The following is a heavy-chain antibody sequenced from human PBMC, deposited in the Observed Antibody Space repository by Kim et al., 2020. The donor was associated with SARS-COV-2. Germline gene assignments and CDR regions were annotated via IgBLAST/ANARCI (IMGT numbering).Heavy chain of an antibody. D-gene: IGHD3-3*01. Sequence: NYAHAVEVRFTVSRDNSKTTLYLQMKGLRAEDTAVYYCARVFFVDYCDYWGQGTLVTVSS. V-gene: IGHV3-33*01. CDR3: ARVFFVDYCDY. J-gene: IGHJ4*02.